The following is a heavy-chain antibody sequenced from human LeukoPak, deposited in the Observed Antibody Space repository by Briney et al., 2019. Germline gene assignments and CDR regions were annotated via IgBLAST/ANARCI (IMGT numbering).Heavy chain of an antibody. CDR2: ISYDGSNK. J-gene: IGHJ4*02. CDR1: GFTFSSYA. Sequence: GGSLRLSCAASGFTFSSYAMHWVRQAPGKGLEWVAVISYDGSNKYYADSVKGRFTISRDNSKNTLYLQMNSLRAEDTAVYYCAREGSSWDYFDYWGQGTLVTVSS. CDR3: AREGSSWDYFDY. D-gene: IGHD6-13*01. V-gene: IGHV3-30-3*01.